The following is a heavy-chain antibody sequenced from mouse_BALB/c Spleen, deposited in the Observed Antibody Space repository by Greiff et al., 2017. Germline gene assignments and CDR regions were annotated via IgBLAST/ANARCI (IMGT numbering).Heavy chain of an antibody. CDR3: AAGDPLYYAMDY. J-gene: IGHJ4*01. V-gene: IGHV5-4*02. D-gene: IGHD3-3*01. CDR2: ISDGGSYT. CDR1: GFTFSDYY. Sequence: EVKVVESGGGLVKPGGSLKLSCAASGFTFSDYYMYWVRQTPEKRLEWVATISDGGSYTYYPDSVKGRFTISRDNAKNNLYLQMSSLKSEDTAMYYCAAGDPLYYAMDYWGQGTSVTVSS.